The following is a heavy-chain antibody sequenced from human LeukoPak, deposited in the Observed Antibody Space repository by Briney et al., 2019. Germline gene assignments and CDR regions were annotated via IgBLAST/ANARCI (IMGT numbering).Heavy chain of an antibody. D-gene: IGHD4-23*01. J-gene: IGHJ4*02. V-gene: IGHV3-48*04. CDR3: ARSHDYGGNPMDDFDY. CDR2: ISSSSSTI. Sequence: GGSLRLSCAASGFTFSSYSMNWVRQAPGKGLEWVSYISSSSSTIYYADSVKGRFTISRDNAKNSLYLQINSLRAEDTAVYYCARSHDYGGNPMDDFDYWGQGTLVTVSS. CDR1: GFTFSSYS.